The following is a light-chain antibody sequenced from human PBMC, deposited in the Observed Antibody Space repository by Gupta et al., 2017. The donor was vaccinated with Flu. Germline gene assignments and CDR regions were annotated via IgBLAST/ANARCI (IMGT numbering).Light chain of an antibody. J-gene: IGLJ2*01. CDR1: SLRSYY. CDR2: GKN. V-gene: IGLV3-19*01. Sequence: GQTVRITCQGDSLRSYYASWYQQKPGQAPVLVYYGKNNRPSGIPDRFAGCSSGNTASSITTGAQAEDEAYYCCNYRGSSGNPVVFGGGTKLTVL. CDR3: NYRGSSGNPVV.